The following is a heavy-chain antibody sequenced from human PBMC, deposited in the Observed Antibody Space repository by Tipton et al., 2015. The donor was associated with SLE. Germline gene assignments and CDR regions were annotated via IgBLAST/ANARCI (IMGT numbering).Heavy chain of an antibody. D-gene: IGHD5-24*01. J-gene: IGHJ5*01. CDR1: GGSFSGYY. CDR3: ARDDGYNFDL. Sequence: GLVKPSETLSLTCAVYGGSFSGYYWSWIRQFPGKGLEWIGEINHSGSTNYNPSLKSRVTISVDTSKTQFSLRLISLTAADTAVYYCARDDGYNFDLWGQGTLVTVSS. V-gene: IGHV4-34*01. CDR2: INHSGST.